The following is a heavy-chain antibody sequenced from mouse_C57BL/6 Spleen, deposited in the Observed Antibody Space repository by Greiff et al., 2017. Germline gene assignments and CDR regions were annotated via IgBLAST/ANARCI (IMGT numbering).Heavy chain of an antibody. J-gene: IGHJ3*01. CDR1: GFTFSDYY. Sequence: DVKLVESGGGLVQPGGSLKLSCAASGFTFSDYYMYWVRQTPEKRLEWVAYISNGGGSTYYPDTVKGRFTISRDNAKNTLYLQMSRLKSEDTAMYYCAREDGGLLRGASWFAYWGQGTLVTVSA. D-gene: IGHD2-3*01. CDR2: ISNGGGST. CDR3: AREDGGLLRGASWFAY. V-gene: IGHV5-12*01.